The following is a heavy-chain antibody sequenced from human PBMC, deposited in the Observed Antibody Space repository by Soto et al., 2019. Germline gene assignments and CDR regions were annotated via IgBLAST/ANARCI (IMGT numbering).Heavy chain of an antibody. J-gene: IGHJ4*02. Sequence: VSCKASSYPFTSYAMRVVRQAAGQRLEWMGCINGGNGKTKYSRQLLGRVTITRDTSVSTAYLELSSLRSEDTAVYYCARGASPLIEYGGQGALVTVS. CDR2: INGGNGKT. CDR1: SYPFTSYA. V-gene: IGHV1-3*01. CDR3: ARGASPLIEY. D-gene: IGHD1-26*01.